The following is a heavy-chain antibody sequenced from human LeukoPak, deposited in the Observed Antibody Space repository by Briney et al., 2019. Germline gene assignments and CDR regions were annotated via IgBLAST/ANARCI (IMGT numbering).Heavy chain of an antibody. D-gene: IGHD2-2*01. Sequence: GASVKVSCKASGGTFSSYAISWVRQAPGQGLEWMGGIIPLFGTANYAQKFQGRVTITADESTSTAYMELSSLRSEDTAVYYCARDGGYCSSTSCGIAGDYWGQGTLVTVSS. CDR3: ARDGGYCSSTSCGIAGDY. CDR2: IIPLFGTA. V-gene: IGHV1-69*13. CDR1: GGTFSSYA. J-gene: IGHJ4*02.